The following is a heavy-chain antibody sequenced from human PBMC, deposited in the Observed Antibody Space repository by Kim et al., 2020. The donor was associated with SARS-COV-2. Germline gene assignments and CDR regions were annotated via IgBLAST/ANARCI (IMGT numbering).Heavy chain of an antibody. CDR3: ARAPDYNIRGDVGFFDH. CDR1: GFTVSNYS. Sequence: GGSLRLSCAASGFTVSNYSMYWVRQAPGKGLEWAAVIHNDGSNTYYADSVKGRFTISRDDSKNTLYLQMNSLRPEDTAVYYCARAPDYNIRGDVGFFDHWGQGALVTVSS. J-gene: IGHJ4*02. CDR2: IHNDGSNT. D-gene: IGHD2-21*01. V-gene: IGHV3-30*04.